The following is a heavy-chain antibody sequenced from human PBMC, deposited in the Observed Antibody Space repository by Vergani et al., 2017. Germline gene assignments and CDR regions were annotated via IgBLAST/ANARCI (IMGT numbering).Heavy chain of an antibody. CDR3: ARGTFLHAFDN. CDR2: IYSSGST. J-gene: IGHJ3*02. CDR1: GDSISSGNYY. D-gene: IGHD1-26*01. Sequence: QVQLQESGPGLLNPSQTLSLTCSVAGDSISSGNYYWNWIRQPAGKGLEWMGRIYSSGSTSYNPSIKSRITMSLDTSKNQFSLSLSSVTAADTAVYYCARGTFLHAFDNWGQGTVVTVSS. V-gene: IGHV4-61*02.